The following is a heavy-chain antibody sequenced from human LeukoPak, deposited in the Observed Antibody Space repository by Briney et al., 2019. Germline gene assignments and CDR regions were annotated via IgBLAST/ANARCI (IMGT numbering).Heavy chain of an antibody. V-gene: IGHV3-74*01. CDR1: GFTFSSYW. CDR2: INSDGSST. D-gene: IGHD3-22*01. Sequence: PGRSLRLSCAASGFTFSSYWMHWVRQAPGKGLVWVSRINSDGSSTIYADSVKGRLTISRDNAKNTLYLQINSLRAEDTAVYYCAATFYDSSAYDAFDIWGQGTMVTVSS. J-gene: IGHJ3*02. CDR3: AATFYDSSAYDAFDI.